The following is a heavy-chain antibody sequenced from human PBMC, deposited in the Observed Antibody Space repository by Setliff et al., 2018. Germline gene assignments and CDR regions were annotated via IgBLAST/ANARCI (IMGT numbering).Heavy chain of an antibody. J-gene: IGHJ5*02. D-gene: IGHD2-2*01. CDR3: ARGVYCSSTSCSPGLNWFDP. CDR2: INHSGST. CDR1: GGSISSEIYY. Sequence: SETLSLTCTVSGGSISSEIYYWSWIRQPPGKGLEWIGEINHSGSTNYHPSLKSRVTISVDTSKNQFSLKLSSVTAADTAVYYCARGVYCSSTSCSPGLNWFDPWGQGTLVTVSS. V-gene: IGHV4-39*07.